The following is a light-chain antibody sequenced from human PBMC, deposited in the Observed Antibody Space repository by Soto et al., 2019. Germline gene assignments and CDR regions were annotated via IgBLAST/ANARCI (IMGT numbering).Light chain of an antibody. V-gene: IGLV2-23*02. CDR1: SSGVGSYKL. CDR2: EVT. J-gene: IGLJ3*02. CDR3: CSYAGSNTWV. Sequence: QSVLTQPASVSGSPGQSITISCSGTSSGVGSYKLVSWYQQHPGKAPKLMISEVTKRPSGISTRFSGSKSGNTASLTISGLQPEDESDYYCCSYAGSNTWVFGGGTKVTVL.